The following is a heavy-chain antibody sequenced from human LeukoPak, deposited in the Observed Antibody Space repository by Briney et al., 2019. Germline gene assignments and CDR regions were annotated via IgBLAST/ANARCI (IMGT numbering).Heavy chain of an antibody. V-gene: IGHV3-30*04. D-gene: IGHD2-15*01. CDR1: GFTFSSYA. CDR2: ISYDGSNK. Sequence: GGSLRLSCAASGFTFSSYAMHWVRQAPGKGLEWVAVISYDGSNKYYADSVKGRFTISRDNSKNTLYLQMNSLRAEDTAVHYCARDGLGYCSGGSCFEVHYFDYWGQGTLVTVSS. J-gene: IGHJ4*02. CDR3: ARDGLGYCSGGSCFEVHYFDY.